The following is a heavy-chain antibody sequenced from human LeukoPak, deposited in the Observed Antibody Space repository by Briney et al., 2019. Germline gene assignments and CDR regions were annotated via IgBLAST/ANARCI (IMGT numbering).Heavy chain of an antibody. CDR1: GFTFSNAW. J-gene: IGHJ4*02. D-gene: IGHD3/OR15-3a*01. Sequence: GGSLRLSCAASGFTFSNAWMSWIRQAPGKGLEWVSYISSSGRTIYYADSVKGRFTISRDNAKNTLYLQMNSLRAEDTAVYYCARGAWTAYYFDYWGQGTLVTVSS. CDR3: ARGAWTAYYFDY. CDR2: ISSSGRTI. V-gene: IGHV3-11*04.